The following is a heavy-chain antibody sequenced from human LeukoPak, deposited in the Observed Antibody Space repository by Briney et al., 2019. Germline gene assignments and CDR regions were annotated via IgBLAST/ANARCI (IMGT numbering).Heavy chain of an antibody. Sequence: ASVKVSCKASGYTFTSYAMHWVRQAPGQRLEWMGWINAGNGNTKYSQKFQGRVTFSRDTSASTAYMEVSSLRSEDTAVFYCARENSGYDYSFDYWGQGTLVTVSS. D-gene: IGHD5-12*01. CDR2: INAGNGNT. CDR1: GYTFTSYA. V-gene: IGHV1-3*01. CDR3: ARENSGYDYSFDY. J-gene: IGHJ4*02.